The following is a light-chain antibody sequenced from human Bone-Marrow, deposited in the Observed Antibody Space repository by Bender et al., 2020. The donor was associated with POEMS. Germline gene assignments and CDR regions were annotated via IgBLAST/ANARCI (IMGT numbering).Light chain of an antibody. CDR1: SMDIGAYTF. CDR2: DVT. Sequence: QSALTQPASVSGSPGQSITISCTGTSMDIGAYTFVSWYQQRPGQALKLMIYDVTSRPSGVSHRFSGSKSGNTASLTISGLQAEDEAFYYCSSYTNNATVLFGGGTKLTVL. CDR3: SSYTNNATVL. V-gene: IGLV2-14*03. J-gene: IGLJ2*01.